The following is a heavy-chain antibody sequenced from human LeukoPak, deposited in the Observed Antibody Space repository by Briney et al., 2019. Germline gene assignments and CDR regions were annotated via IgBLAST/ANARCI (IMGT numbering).Heavy chain of an antibody. CDR1: GDSISSYY. V-gene: IGHV4-4*07. CDR2: MYISGSA. D-gene: IGHD2-21*01. Sequence: SETLSLTCTVSGDSISSYYWSWIRQPAGKELEWIGRMYISGSADYNPSLKSRITMSVDTSKNQFSLKLSSVTAADTAVYYCARDGLGPYCGGDCFSHDAFDIWGQGTMVTVSS. J-gene: IGHJ3*02. CDR3: ARDGLGPYCGGDCFSHDAFDI.